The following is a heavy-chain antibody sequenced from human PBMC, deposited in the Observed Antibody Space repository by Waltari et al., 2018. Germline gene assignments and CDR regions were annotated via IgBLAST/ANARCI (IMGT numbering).Heavy chain of an antibody. Sequence: LEWVSAISGSGGSTYYADSVKGRFTISRDNSKNTLYLQMNSLRAEDTAVYYCAKDLSLVDGDYWGQGTLVTVSS. CDR2: ISGSGGST. V-gene: IGHV3-23*01. J-gene: IGHJ4*02. CDR3: AKDLSLVDGDY.